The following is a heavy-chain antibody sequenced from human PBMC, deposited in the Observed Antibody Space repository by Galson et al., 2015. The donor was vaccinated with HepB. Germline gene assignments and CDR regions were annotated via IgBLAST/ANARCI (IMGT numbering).Heavy chain of an antibody. J-gene: IGHJ5*02. Sequence: TLSLTCAVYGGSFSGYYWSWIRQPPGKGLEWIGEINHSGSTNYNPSLKSRVTISVDTSKNQFSLKLSSVTAADTAVYYCARDRSDCSGGSCSFSCDTWGQGTLVTVSS. D-gene: IGHD2-15*01. CDR1: GGSFSGYY. CDR3: ARDRSDCSGGSCSFSCDT. V-gene: IGHV4-34*01. CDR2: INHSGST.